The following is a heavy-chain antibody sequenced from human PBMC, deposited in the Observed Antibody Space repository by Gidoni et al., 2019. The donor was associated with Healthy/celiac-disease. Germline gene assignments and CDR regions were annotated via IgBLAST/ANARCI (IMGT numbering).Heavy chain of an antibody. CDR3: ARDRNGYYGDAFDI. V-gene: IGHV3-33*01. CDR1: GFPFRSYG. D-gene: IGHD3-3*01. CDR2: IWYDGSNE. J-gene: IGHJ3*02. Sequence: QVQMVESGGGVVQPGRSLRLPCAASGFPFRSYGMHWVRQAPSKGVEVVAVIWYDGSNEDYAGAVKGRFTFSRDNSKNTRYLQMNSLRAEDTAVYYCARDRNGYYGDAFDIWGQGTMVTVSS.